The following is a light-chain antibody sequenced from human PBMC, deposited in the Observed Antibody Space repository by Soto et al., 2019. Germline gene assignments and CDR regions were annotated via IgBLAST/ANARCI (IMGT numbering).Light chain of an antibody. J-gene: IGKJ1*01. V-gene: IGKV1-5*01. Sequence: DIQMTQSPSTLSASVGDRVTITCRASQSISSWLAWYQQKPGKAPKLLIYDASSLESGVPSRFSGSGSGTEFTLTISSVEPDDFATYYCQQYKSYPWTFGQGTKVDIK. CDR2: DAS. CDR1: QSISSW. CDR3: QQYKSYPWT.